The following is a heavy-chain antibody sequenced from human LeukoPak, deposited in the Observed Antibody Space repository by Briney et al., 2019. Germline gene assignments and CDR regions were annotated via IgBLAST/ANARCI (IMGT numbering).Heavy chain of an antibody. J-gene: IGHJ5*02. CDR1: GGSISSYY. CDR3: ARDLSGVLDWFDP. V-gene: IGHV4-4*07. Sequence: SETLSLTCTVSGGSISSYYWSWIRQPAGKGLEWIGRIYTSGGTNYNPSLKSRVTISVDKSKNQFSLKLSSVTAADTAVYYCARDLSGVLDWFDPWGQGTLVTVSS. D-gene: IGHD3-16*02. CDR2: IYTSGGT.